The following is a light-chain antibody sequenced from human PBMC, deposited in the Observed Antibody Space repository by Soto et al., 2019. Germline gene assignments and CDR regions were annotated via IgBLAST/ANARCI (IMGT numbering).Light chain of an antibody. J-gene: IGKJ1*01. Sequence: DIQMTQSPSTLSGSVGDRVTITCRASQTISSWLAWYQQKPGKAPKILIYKASTLKSGVPSRFSGSGSGTEFTLTISSLQPDDFATYYCQHYNSYSEAFGQGTKVGIK. CDR3: QHYNSYSEA. CDR2: KAS. CDR1: QTISSW. V-gene: IGKV1-5*03.